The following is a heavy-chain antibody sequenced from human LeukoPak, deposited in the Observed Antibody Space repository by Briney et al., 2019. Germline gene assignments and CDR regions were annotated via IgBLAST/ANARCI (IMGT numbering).Heavy chain of an antibody. CDR1: GFTFSSYP. D-gene: IGHD3-10*01. Sequence: GGSLRLSCAASGFTFSSYPMHWVRQAPGKGLEWVAVISYDGSNKYYADSVKGRFTISRDNSKNTLYLQMNSLRAEDTAVYYCARKRITMVRGVTPPFDYWGQGTLVTVSS. CDR2: ISYDGSNK. V-gene: IGHV3-30-3*01. CDR3: ARKRITMVRGVTPPFDY. J-gene: IGHJ4*02.